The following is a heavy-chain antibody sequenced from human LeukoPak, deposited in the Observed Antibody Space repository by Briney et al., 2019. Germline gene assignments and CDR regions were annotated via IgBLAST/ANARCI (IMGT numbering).Heavy chain of an antibody. CDR2: IKQDGSEK. CDR3: ARDQDYDSSGYYRTNFDY. D-gene: IGHD3-22*01. V-gene: IGHV3-7*01. CDR1: GFTFSSYW. Sequence: GGSLRLSCAASGFTFSSYWMSWVRQAPGKGLEWVANIKQDGSEKYYVDSVKGRFTISRDNAKSSLYLQMNSLRAEDTAVYYCARDQDYDSSGYYRTNFDYWGQGTLVTVSS. J-gene: IGHJ4*02.